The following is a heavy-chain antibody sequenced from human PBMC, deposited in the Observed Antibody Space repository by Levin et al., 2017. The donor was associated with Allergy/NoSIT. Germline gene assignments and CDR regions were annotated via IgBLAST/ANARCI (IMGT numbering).Heavy chain of an antibody. Sequence: GGSLRLSCAASGFTFSSYSMNWVRQAPGKGLEWVSYISSSSSTIYYADSVKGRFTISRDNAKNSLYLQMNSLRAEDTAVYYCASGYYYGSGSYAGPFDYWGQGTLVTVSS. V-gene: IGHV3-48*01. CDR1: GFTFSSYS. J-gene: IGHJ4*02. D-gene: IGHD3-10*01. CDR3: ASGYYYGSGSYAGPFDY. CDR2: ISSSSSTI.